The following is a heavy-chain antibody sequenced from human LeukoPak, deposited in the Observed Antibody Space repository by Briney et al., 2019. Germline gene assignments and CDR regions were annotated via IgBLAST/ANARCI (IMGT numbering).Heavy chain of an antibody. J-gene: IGHJ6*02. CDR2: IKQDGSEK. V-gene: IGHV3-7*01. CDR1: GFTFSSYW. Sequence: GGSLRLSCAASGFTFSSYWVSWVRQAPGKGLEWVANIKQDGSEKYYVDSVKGRFTISRDNAKNSLYLQMNSLRAEDTAVYYCARDIPHCYDSSGYYGYYYGMDVWGQGTTVTVSS. D-gene: IGHD3-22*01. CDR3: ARDIPHCYDSSGYYGYYYGMDV.